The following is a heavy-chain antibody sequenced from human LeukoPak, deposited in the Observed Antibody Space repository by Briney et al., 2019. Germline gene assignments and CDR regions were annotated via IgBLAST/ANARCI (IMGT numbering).Heavy chain of an antibody. J-gene: IGHJ6*02. CDR2: IIPILGIA. CDR1: GGTFSSYA. CDR3: ARDGPGIAAAGEYYYGMDV. V-gene: IGHV1-69*04. D-gene: IGHD6-13*01. Sequence: SVTVSCKASGGTFSSYAISWVRQAPGQGLEWMGRIIPILGIANYARKFQGRVTITADKSTSTAYMELSSLRSEDTAVYYCARDGPGIAAAGEYYYGMDVWGQGTTVTVSS.